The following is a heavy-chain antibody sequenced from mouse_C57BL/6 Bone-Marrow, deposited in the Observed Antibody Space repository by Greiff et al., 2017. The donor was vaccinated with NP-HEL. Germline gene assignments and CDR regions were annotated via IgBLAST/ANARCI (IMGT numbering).Heavy chain of an antibody. CDR3: ASYYYGSFYYAMDY. J-gene: IGHJ4*01. D-gene: IGHD1-1*01. Sequence: QVQLQQPGAELVKPGASVKLSCKASGYTFTSYWMHWVKQRPGQGLEWIGMIHPNSGSTNYNEKFKSKATLTVDKSSSTAYMQLSSLTSEDSAVYYCASYYYGSFYYAMDYWGQGTSVTVSS. CDR1: GYTFTSYW. CDR2: IHPNSGST. V-gene: IGHV1-64*01.